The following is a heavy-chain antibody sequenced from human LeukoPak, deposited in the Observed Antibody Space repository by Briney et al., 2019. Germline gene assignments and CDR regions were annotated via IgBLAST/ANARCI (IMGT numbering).Heavy chain of an antibody. CDR1: GFTFSSYS. CDR3: ARGHGSGSYGDFDY. V-gene: IGHV3-21*01. Sequence: GGSLRLSCAASGFTFSSYSMNWVRQAPGKGLEWVSSISSSSSYIYYADSVKGRFTSSRDNAKNSLYLQMNSLRAEDTAVYYCARGHGSGSYGDFDYWGQGTLVTVSS. J-gene: IGHJ4*02. D-gene: IGHD3-10*01. CDR2: ISSSSSYI.